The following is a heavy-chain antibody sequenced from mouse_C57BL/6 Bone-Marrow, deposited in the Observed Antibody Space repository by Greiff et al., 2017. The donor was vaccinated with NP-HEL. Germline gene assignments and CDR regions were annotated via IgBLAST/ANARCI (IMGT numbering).Heavy chain of an antibody. Sequence: EVQLQQSGAELVRPGASVKLSCTASGFNIKDDYMHWVKQSPEQGLEWIGWIDPENGDTEYASKFQGKATITADTSSNTAYLQLSSLTSEDTAVYYCTPYYYGSSCFDYWGQGTTLTVSS. CDR3: TPYYYGSSCFDY. CDR1: GFNIKDDY. CDR2: IDPENGDT. J-gene: IGHJ2*01. V-gene: IGHV14-4*01. D-gene: IGHD1-1*01.